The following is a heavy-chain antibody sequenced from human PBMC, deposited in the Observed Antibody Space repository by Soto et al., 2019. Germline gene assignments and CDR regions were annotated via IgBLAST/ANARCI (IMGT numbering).Heavy chain of an antibody. J-gene: IGHJ5*02. CDR2: ISSSNSYT. CDR1: GFTFSDYY. V-gene: IGHV3-11*06. Sequence: GGSLRLSCTASGFTFSDYYMGWIRQAPGKGLEWVSYISSSNSYTNYADSVKGRFTVSRDNVKSSLYLQMNSLRVEDTAVYYCARDARAWSYNWFDPWGQGTLVTVSS. D-gene: IGHD6-19*01. CDR3: ARDARAWSYNWFDP.